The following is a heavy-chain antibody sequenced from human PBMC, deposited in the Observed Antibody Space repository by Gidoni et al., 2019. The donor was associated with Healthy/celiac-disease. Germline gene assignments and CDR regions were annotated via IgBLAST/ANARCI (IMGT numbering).Heavy chain of an antibody. D-gene: IGHD3-9*01. CDR3: ARGVPYYDILTGSHRAFDI. CDR2: INPNSGGT. V-gene: IGHV1-2*04. J-gene: IGHJ3*02. Sequence: QGQLVQSGAEVKKPGASVKVSCKASGYTFTGYYMHWVRQAPGQGLEWMGWINPNSGGTSYAQKFQGWVTMTRDTSISTAYMELSRLRSDDTAVYFCARGVPYYDILTGSHRAFDIWGQGTMVTVSS. CDR1: GYTFTGYY.